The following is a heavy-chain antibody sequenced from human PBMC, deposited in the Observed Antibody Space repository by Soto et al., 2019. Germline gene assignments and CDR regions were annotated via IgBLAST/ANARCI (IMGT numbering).Heavy chain of an antibody. CDR3: AKDGGEAMGLYYYYGMDV. CDR1: GFTFSSYG. Sequence: AGSLRLSCAASGFTFSSYGMHWVRQAPGKGLEWVAVISYDGSNKYYADSVKGRFTISRDNSKNTLYLQMNSLRAEDTAVYYCAKDGGEAMGLYYYYGMDVWGQGTTVTVSS. D-gene: IGHD5-18*01. V-gene: IGHV3-30*18. CDR2: ISYDGSNK. J-gene: IGHJ6*02.